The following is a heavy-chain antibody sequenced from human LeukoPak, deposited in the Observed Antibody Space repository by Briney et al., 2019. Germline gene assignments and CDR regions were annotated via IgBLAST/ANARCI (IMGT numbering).Heavy chain of an antibody. Sequence: SETLSLTCTVSGGSISSYYWSWIRQPPGKGLEWIGSIYYSGSTYYNPSLKSRVTISVDTSKNQFSLKLSSVTAADTAVYYCARRSALRVDYWGQGTLVTVSS. V-gene: IGHV4-59*04. J-gene: IGHJ4*02. D-gene: IGHD3-10*01. CDR3: ARRSALRVDY. CDR2: IYYSGST. CDR1: GGSISSYY.